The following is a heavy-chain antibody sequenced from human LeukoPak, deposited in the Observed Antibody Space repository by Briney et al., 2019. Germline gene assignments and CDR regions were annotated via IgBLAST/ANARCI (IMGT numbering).Heavy chain of an antibody. Sequence: SETLSLTCAVSGGSISSSNWWSWVRQPPGKGLEWIGEIYHSRSTNYNPSLKSRVTISVDKSKNQFSLKLSSVTAADTAVYYCARFETKVMSKGGVVAAPQDAFDIWGQGTMVTVSS. J-gene: IGHJ3*02. CDR2: IYHSRST. V-gene: IGHV4-4*02. CDR1: GGSISSSNW. D-gene: IGHD3-16*02. CDR3: ARFETKVMSKGGVVAAPQDAFDI.